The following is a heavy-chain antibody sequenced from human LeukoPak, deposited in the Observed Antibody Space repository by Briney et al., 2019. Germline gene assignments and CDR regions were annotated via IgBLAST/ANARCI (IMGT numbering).Heavy chain of an antibody. CDR1: GYTLTELS. D-gene: IGHD1-26*01. CDR3: ATVPVGGMGGWFDP. Sequence: ASVKVSCKVSGYTLTELSMHWMRQAPGKGLEWMGGFDPEDGETIYAQKFQGRVTMTEDTSTDTAYMELSSLRSEDTAVYYCATVPVGGMGGWFDPWGQGTLVTVSS. CDR2: FDPEDGET. V-gene: IGHV1-24*01. J-gene: IGHJ5*02.